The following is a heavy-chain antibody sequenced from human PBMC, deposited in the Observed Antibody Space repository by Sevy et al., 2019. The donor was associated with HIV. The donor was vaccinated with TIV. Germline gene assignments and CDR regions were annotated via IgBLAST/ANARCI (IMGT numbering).Heavy chain of an antibody. CDR3: GRVQRGGVPDY. CDR2: INPDSGDT. J-gene: IGHJ4*02. V-gene: IGHV1-2*02. D-gene: IGHD3-10*01. CDR1: GYSFTAHY. Sequence: ASVKVSCKASGYSFTAHYIHWVRQAPGQGLEWMGWINPDSGDTHYAQKFQGSVTMTRDTSMTTAYMELRSLRSDDTAVYYCGRVQRGGVPDYWGQGTLVTVSS.